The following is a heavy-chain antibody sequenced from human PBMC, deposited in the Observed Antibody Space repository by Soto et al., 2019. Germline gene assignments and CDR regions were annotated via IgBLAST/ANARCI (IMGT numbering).Heavy chain of an antibody. J-gene: IGHJ5*02. V-gene: IGHV1-46*01. CDR3: ARGDDILTGYWYNWFDP. Sequence: GASVKVSCKASGYTFTSYYMHWVRQAPGQGLEWMGVINPGGGSTSYAQKFQGRVTMTSDTSTSTVYMELSSLRSEDTAVYYCARGDDILTGYWYNWFDPWGQGTLVTVSS. D-gene: IGHD3-9*01. CDR1: GYTFTSYY. CDR2: INPGGGST.